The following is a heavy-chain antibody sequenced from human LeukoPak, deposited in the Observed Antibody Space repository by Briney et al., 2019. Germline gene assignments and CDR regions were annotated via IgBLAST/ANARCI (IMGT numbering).Heavy chain of an antibody. D-gene: IGHD5-24*01. CDR3: ATTSRDGYNSDWDY. CDR1: GGSISNSNYY. CDR2: TCYSGST. J-gene: IGHJ4*02. V-gene: IGHV4-39*07. Sequence: SETLSLTCTVSGGSISNSNYYWDWIRQPPGKGLEWIGTTCYSGSTYYNPSLKDRVTISVDTSKNQFSLRLSSVTAADTAVYYCATTSRDGYNSDWDYWGQGTLVTVSS.